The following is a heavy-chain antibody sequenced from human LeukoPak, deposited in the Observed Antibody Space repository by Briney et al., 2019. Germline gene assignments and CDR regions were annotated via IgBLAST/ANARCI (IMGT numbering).Heavy chain of an antibody. CDR3: ATTEESSALH. CDR1: GGSISSYY. Sequence: SETLSLTCTVSGGSISSYYWSWIRQPPGKGLEWIGYIYYSGSTNYNPSLKSRVTISVDTSKNQFSLKLSSVTAADTAVYYCATTEESSALHWGQGTLVTVSS. V-gene: IGHV4-59*08. D-gene: IGHD3-22*01. CDR2: IYYSGST. J-gene: IGHJ1*01.